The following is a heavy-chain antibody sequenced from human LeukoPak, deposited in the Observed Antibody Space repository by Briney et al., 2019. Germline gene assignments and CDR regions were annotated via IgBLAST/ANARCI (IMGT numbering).Heavy chain of an antibody. CDR2: IYHAGST. V-gene: IGHV4-4*02. CDR1: GASISSSNW. D-gene: IGHD6-19*01. Sequence: PSGTLSLTCTVSGASISSSNWWTWARQPPGEALEWIGEIYHAGSTKYNPSLKSRLTISVDKSSNSFSLSLTSVTAADTAFYYCARAAAVTGQFDFWGQGTLVTVSS. J-gene: IGHJ4*02. CDR3: ARAAAVTGQFDF.